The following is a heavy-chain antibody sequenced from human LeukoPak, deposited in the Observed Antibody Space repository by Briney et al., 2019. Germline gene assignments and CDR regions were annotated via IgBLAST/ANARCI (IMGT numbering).Heavy chain of an antibody. Sequence: SETLSLTCAVYGGSFSGYYWSWIRQPPGKGLEWIGEINHSGSTNYNPSLKSRVTISVDTSKNQFSLKLRSVTGADTAVYYCARGVVVVPAAHLWGYYYYYMDVWGKGTTVTVSS. CDR2: INHSGST. J-gene: IGHJ6*03. D-gene: IGHD2-2*01. CDR1: GGSFSGYY. V-gene: IGHV4-34*01. CDR3: ARGVVVVPAAHLWGYYYYYMDV.